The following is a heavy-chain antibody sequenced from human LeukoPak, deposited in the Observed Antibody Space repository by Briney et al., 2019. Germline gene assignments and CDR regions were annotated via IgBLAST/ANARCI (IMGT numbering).Heavy chain of an antibody. D-gene: IGHD1-26*01. CDR2: MYNSGST. V-gene: IGHV4-59*08. CDR3: ARHGGSYSYDY. J-gene: IGHJ4*02. Sequence: SETLSLTCSVPGGSISSYYWSWIRQSPGKGLEWIGYMYNSGSTNYNPSLKSRVTISVDMSKNQFSLKLSAVTAADTAVYYCARHGGSYSYDYWGQGTLVTVSS. CDR1: GGSISSYY.